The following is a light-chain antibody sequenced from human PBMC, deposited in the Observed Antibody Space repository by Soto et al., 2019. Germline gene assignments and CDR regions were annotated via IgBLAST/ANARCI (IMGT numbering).Light chain of an antibody. CDR3: QQYNDWPPIT. V-gene: IGKV3-15*01. CDR1: QSVSSS. CDR2: GVS. J-gene: IGKJ5*01. Sequence: EVVMTQSPATLSVSPGERATPSCRASQSVSSSLAWYQQKFGQAPRLLIYGVSTRATGIPARFSGSGSGTEFTLTISSLQSEDFAVYYCQQYNDWPPITFGQGTRLEIK.